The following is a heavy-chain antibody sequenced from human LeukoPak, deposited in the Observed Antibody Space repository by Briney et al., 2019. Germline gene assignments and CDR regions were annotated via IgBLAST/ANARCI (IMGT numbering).Heavy chain of an antibody. D-gene: IGHD3-22*01. CDR1: GFTFSTYD. J-gene: IGHJ1*01. CDR3: ARHYYNSRGFGEH. V-gene: IGHV3-33*01. Sequence: RSPRLSCAVSGFTFSTYDMHWVRQAAGPGLEWVAVIWSDGSQKYYADSVKGRFTISRDNSRTTLYLQMNSLSAEDTAVYYCARHYYNSRGFGEHWGQGTLVTVSS. CDR2: IWSDGSQK.